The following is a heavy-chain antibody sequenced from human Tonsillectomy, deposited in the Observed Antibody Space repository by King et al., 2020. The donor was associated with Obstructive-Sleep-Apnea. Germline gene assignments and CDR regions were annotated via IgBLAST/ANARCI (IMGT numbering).Heavy chain of an antibody. CDR3: ARVPGRGDTAITYYYYGMDV. J-gene: IGHJ6*02. D-gene: IGHD5-18*01. CDR1: GGTFSSYA. Sequence: QLVQSGAEVKKPGSSVKVSCKASGGTFSSYAISWVRQAPGQGLEWMGGIIPIFGTANYAQKFQGRVTLNADESTGTAYMELSSLRSEDTAVYYCARVPGRGDTAITYYYYGMDVWGQGTTVTVSS. V-gene: IGHV1-69*01. CDR2: IIPIFGTA.